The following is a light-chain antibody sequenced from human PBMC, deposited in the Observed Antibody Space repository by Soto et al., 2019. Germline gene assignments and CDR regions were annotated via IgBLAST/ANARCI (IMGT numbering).Light chain of an antibody. V-gene: IGKV3-20*01. CDR2: GAS. Sequence: ETVLTQSPGTLSLSPGERATLSCRASQTIRSNYLAWYRQTPGQAPRLLIYGASNRATGIADRFSGSGSGTDFTLIISSLEPEDFALYYCQQYAGSTWTFGQGTKVEIK. CDR3: QQYAGSTWT. J-gene: IGKJ1*01. CDR1: QTIRSNY.